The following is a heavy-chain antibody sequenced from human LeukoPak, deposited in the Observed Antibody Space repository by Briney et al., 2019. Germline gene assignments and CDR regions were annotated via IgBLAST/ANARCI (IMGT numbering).Heavy chain of an antibody. CDR2: IYYCGDT. J-gene: IGHJ5*02. CDR3: ARVYRDSSGNYTWFEP. D-gene: IGHD3-22*01. Sequence: SETLSLTCTLSGGSISSAYLSWIRQPPGKGLEWVGYIYYCGDTNYNPSLRTRITISVDTSKNQFSLKLSAVTAADTAVYFCARVYRDSSGNYTWFEPWSQGTLVTVSP. CDR1: GGSISSAY. V-gene: IGHV4-59*01.